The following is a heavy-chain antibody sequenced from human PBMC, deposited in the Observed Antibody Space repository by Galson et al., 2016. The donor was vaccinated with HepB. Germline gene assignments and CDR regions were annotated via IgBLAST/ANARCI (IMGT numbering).Heavy chain of an antibody. D-gene: IGHD6-19*01. Sequence: SVKVSCKASGYTFTTYDINWVRQATGQGLEWMGWVNTNSGNTGYAQKFQGRVTMSRNSSINTAYMELTSLRSEDTAVYYCARGAGIAVADYFYYYAFDVLGQSTTVTVSS. CDR1: GYTFTTYD. J-gene: IGHJ6*02. CDR2: VNTNSGNT. CDR3: ARGAGIAVADYFYYYAFDV. V-gene: IGHV1-8*01.